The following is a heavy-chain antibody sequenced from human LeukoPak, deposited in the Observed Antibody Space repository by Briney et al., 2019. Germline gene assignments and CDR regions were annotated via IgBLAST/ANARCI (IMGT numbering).Heavy chain of an antibody. Sequence: PGGSLRLSCVVSGFTFNNYWMSWVRQAPGKGLEWVANINQDGSEKYYVDSVKGRFTISGDSAKKTLYLQMNSLRAEDTAVYYCAKDRWENYGSGSSYDYWGQGTLVTVSS. V-gene: IGHV3-7*01. CDR3: AKDRWENYGSGSSYDY. J-gene: IGHJ4*02. CDR2: INQDGSEK. CDR1: GFTFNNYW. D-gene: IGHD3-10*01.